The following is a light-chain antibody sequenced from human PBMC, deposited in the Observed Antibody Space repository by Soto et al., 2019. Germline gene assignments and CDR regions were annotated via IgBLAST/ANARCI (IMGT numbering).Light chain of an antibody. J-gene: IGLJ2*01. V-gene: IGLV3-9*01. CDR3: QVWDGNTVV. Sequence: SYELTQPLSVSVALGQTARITCGGNNIGSKNAHWYQQRPGQVPVLVIYRDYNRPSGIPERFSGSNSGNTATLTISRAQAGDEADYYCQVWDGNTVVFGGGTKLTVL. CDR1: NIGSKN. CDR2: RDY.